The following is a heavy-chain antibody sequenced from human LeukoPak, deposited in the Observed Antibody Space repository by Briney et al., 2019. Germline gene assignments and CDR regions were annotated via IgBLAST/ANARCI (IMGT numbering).Heavy chain of an antibody. J-gene: IGHJ4*02. CDR2: IYYSGST. CDR3: ARHKYGDPFDY. D-gene: IGHD4-17*01. CDR1: GGSISSSSYY. V-gene: IGHV4-39*01. Sequence: PSETLSLTCTVSGGSISSSSYYWGWIRQPPGKGLEWIGSIYYSGSTYYNPSPKSRVTISVDTSKNQFSLKLSSVTAADTAVYYCARHKYGDPFDYWGQGTLVTASS.